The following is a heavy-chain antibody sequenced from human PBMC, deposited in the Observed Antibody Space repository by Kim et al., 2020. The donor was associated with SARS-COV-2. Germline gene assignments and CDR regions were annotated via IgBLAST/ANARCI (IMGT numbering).Heavy chain of an antibody. CDR1: GFTFSSYA. CDR2: ISGSGGST. J-gene: IGHJ4*02. D-gene: IGHD3-10*01. CDR3: ANSPVLLWFGDFDY. Sequence: GGSLRLSCAASGFTFSSYAMSWVRQAPGKGLEWVSAISGSGGSTYYADSVKGRFTISRDNSKNTLYLQMNSLRAEDTAVYYCANSPVLLWFGDFDYWGQGTLVTVSS. V-gene: IGHV3-23*01.